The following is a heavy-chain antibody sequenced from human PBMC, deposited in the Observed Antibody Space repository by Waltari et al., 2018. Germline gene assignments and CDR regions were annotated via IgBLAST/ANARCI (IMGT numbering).Heavy chain of an antibody. CDR1: GYTFTGYY. CDR3: AISWDYYGSGSHGWFDP. J-gene: IGHJ5*02. Sequence: QVQLVQSGAEVKKPGASVKVSCKASGYTFTGYYMHWVRQAPGQGLEWMGLINPNSGGTNYAQKFQGRVTMTRDTSIITAYMELSRLRSDDTAVYYCAISWDYYGSGSHGWFDPWGQGTLVTVSS. V-gene: IGHV1-2*06. CDR2: INPNSGGT. D-gene: IGHD3-10*01.